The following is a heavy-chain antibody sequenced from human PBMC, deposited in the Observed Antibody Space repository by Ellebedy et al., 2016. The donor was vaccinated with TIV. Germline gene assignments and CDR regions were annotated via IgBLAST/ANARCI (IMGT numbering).Heavy chain of an antibody. CDR2: ISSSSTI. V-gene: IGHV3-48*01. CDR1: GFTFSSYS. Sequence: GGSLRLXCAASGFTFSSYSMNWVRQAPGKGLEWVSYISSSSTIYYADSVKGRFTISRDNAKNSLYLQMNSLRAEDTAVYYCAGSWNYDDYFDYWGQGTLVTVSS. J-gene: IGHJ4*02. D-gene: IGHD1-7*01. CDR3: AGSWNYDDYFDY.